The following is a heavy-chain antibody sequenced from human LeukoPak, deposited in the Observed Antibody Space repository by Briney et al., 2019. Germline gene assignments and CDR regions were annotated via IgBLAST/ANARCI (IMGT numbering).Heavy chain of an antibody. V-gene: IGHV3-23*01. CDR2: IRGSGGST. J-gene: IGHJ4*02. CDR1: GFTFSSYA. CDR3: AKDRHYFGSGSYYIDY. D-gene: IGHD3-10*01. Sequence: GGSLRLSCAASGFTFSSYAMNWVRQTPGKGLEWVSGIRGSGGSTYYADSVKGRFTISRDNSKNTLYLQMNSLRAEDTALYYCAKDRHYFGSGSYYIDYWGQGTLVTVSS.